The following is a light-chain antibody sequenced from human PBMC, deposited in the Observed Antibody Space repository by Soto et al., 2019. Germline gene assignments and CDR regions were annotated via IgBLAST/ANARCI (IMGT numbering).Light chain of an antibody. CDR3: QQRYTWPLT. J-gene: IGKJ4*01. CDR1: QSINIY. CDR2: DAS. V-gene: IGKV3-11*01. Sequence: EIVLTQSPATLSLSPEERATLSCWASQSINIYLAWYQQKPSQAPRLLIYDASNRATGIPARFSGSGSGTDFTLTISSLEPEDFAVYYCQQRYTWPLTFGGGTKVEI.